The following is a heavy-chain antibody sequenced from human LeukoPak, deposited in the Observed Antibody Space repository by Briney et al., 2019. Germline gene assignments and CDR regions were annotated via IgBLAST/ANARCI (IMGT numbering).Heavy chain of an antibody. V-gene: IGHV1-18*01. CDR2: ISAYNGNT. Sequence: ASVKVSCTASGYTFTSYGISWVRQAPGQGLEWMGWISAYNGNTNYAQKLQGRVTMTTDTSTSTAYMELRSLRSDDTAVYYCARGPKLTYYDFWSGYYITPDYFDYWGQGTLVTVSS. CDR1: GYTFTSYG. CDR3: ARGPKLTYYDFWSGYYITPDYFDY. D-gene: IGHD3-3*01. J-gene: IGHJ4*02.